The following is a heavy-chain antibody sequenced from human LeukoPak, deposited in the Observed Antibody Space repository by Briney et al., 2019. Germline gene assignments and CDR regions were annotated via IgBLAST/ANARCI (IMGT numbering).Heavy chain of an antibody. CDR1: GFTFSSYW. V-gene: IGHV3-74*01. J-gene: IGHJ4*02. D-gene: IGHD5-24*01. Sequence: GGSLRLSCAASGFTFSSYWMHWVRQAPGKGLVWVSRINSDGSSTSYADSVKGRFTISRDNAKNTLYLQMNSLRAEDTAVYYCARDGDNGYNPPDWVFDYWGQGTLVTVSS. CDR2: INSDGSST. CDR3: ARDGDNGYNPPDWVFDY.